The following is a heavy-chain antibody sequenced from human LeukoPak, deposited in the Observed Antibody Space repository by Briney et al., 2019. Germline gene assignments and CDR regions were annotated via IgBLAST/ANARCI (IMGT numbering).Heavy chain of an antibody. Sequence: VASVTVSYKASGYTFTSYDINWVRQATGQGLDWVGWMKPNSANTGYAQKFQGRATMTRNTSISTAYMEPSSLRSEDTAVYYCARGPLESSSSDYWGQGTLVTVSS. V-gene: IGHV1-8*01. CDR2: MKPNSANT. D-gene: IGHD6-13*01. CDR3: ARGPLESSSSDY. CDR1: GYTFTSYD. J-gene: IGHJ4*02.